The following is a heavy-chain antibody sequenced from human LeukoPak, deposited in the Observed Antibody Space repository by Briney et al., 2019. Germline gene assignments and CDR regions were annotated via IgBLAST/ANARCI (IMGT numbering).Heavy chain of an antibody. CDR1: GGSISSSSYY. V-gene: IGHV4-39*01. CDR3: ARKYRRLSYYDY. Sequence: PSETLSLTCTVSGGSISSSSYYWGWIRQPPGKGLEWIGSIYYSGNVYYNPSLRSRVTISVDTSTNQFSLKLTSVTAADMAIYYCARKYRRLSYYDYWGQGTLVTVSS. J-gene: IGHJ4*02. D-gene: IGHD3-10*01. CDR2: IYYSGNV.